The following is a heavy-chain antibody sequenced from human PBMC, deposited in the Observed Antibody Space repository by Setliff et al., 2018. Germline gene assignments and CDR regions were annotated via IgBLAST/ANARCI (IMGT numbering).Heavy chain of an antibody. D-gene: IGHD3-3*01. V-gene: IGHV4-4*07. CDR2: IYTSGST. CDR3: ARSYYNFWSGYYRVNWFDP. J-gene: IGHJ5*02. CDR1: GGSISSYY. Sequence: ETLSLTYTVSGGSISSYYWSWIRQPAGKGLEWIGRIYTSGSTNYNPSLKSRVTMSVDTSKNQFSLKLSSVTAADTAVYYCARSYYNFWSGYYRVNWFDPWGQGTLVTVSS.